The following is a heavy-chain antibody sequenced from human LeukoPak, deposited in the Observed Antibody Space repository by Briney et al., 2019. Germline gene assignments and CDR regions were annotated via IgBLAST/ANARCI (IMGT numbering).Heavy chain of an antibody. V-gene: IGHV4-34*01. CDR3: ARGRYDWNSWKSSGAFDI. D-gene: IGHD1-7*01. Sequence: PSETLSLTCAVYGGSFRGYYWSWIRQPPGKGLEWIGEITRSGSTNYNPSLKSRVTISVDTSKNQVSLKLNSGTAADTAVYYCARGRYDWNSWKSSGAFDIWGQGTMVTVSS. J-gene: IGHJ3*02. CDR2: ITRSGST. CDR1: GGSFRGYY.